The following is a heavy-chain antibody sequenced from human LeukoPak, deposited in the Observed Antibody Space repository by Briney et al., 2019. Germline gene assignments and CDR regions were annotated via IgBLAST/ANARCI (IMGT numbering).Heavy chain of an antibody. Sequence: PGGSLRLSCAASGFTFSSSAMSWVRQPPGKGLEWVSAINADASHTYYADSVKGRFTISRDNSENTLFLQVSSLSAEDTAIYYCARQLGHCSDGTCYFTSWGQGTLVTVSS. D-gene: IGHD2-15*01. J-gene: IGHJ4*02. CDR3: ARQLGHCSDGTCYFTS. CDR2: INADASHT. V-gene: IGHV3-23*01. CDR1: GFTFSSSA.